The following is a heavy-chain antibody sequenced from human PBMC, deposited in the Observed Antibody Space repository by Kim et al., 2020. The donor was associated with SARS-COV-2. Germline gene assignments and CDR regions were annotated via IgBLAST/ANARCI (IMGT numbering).Heavy chain of an antibody. D-gene: IGHD2-2*01. J-gene: IGHJ4*02. V-gene: IGHV4-59*01. Sequence: TYTPSPKSRVTISVATSKNQFSLKLSSVTAADTAVYYCARRYQLLPYFDYWGQGTLVTVSS. CDR3: ARRYQLLPYFDY.